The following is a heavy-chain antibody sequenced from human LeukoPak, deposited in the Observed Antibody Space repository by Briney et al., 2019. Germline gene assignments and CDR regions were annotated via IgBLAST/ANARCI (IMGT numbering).Heavy chain of an antibody. Sequence: PGGSLRLSCAASGFTFSSYAMHGVRQAPGKGGEGGAVISYDGSNKYYADSVKGGFTIYRENSKKKLYVQMNRERDEDTDGYYCARDRAPLVIALAGYWGQGNLVTVSS. V-gene: IGHV3-30*04. CDR1: GFTFSSYA. CDR3: ARDRAPLVIALAGY. CDR2: ISYDGSNK. J-gene: IGHJ4*02. D-gene: IGHD6-19*01.